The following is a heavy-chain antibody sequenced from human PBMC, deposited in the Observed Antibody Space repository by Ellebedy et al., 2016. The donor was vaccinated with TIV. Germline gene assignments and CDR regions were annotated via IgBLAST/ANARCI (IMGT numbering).Heavy chain of an antibody. J-gene: IGHJ4*02. V-gene: IGHV4-34*01. CDR3: ARGSYVLGSYRLGFSPYYFDY. D-gene: IGHD3-16*02. CDR2: INHSGST. Sequence: MPSETLSLTCAVYGGSFSGYYWSWIRQPPGKGLEWIGEINHSGSTNYNPSLKSRVTISVDTSKNQFSLKLSSVTAADTAVYYCARGSYVLGSYRLGFSPYYFDYWGQGTLVTVSS. CDR1: GGSFSGYY.